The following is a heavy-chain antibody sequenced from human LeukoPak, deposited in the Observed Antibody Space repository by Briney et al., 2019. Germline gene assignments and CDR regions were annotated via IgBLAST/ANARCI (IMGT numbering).Heavy chain of an antibody. CDR1: GFTFSSYW. Sequence: QPGRSLRLSCAASGFTFSSYWMHWVRQAPGKGLVWVSRVNSDGSSTTYADSVKGRFTISRDNAKNTLYLQMNSLRAEDTAVYYCARGSTQYSSGWYGLDYWGQGTLVTVSS. CDR3: ARGSTQYSSGWYGLDY. CDR2: VNSDGSST. D-gene: IGHD6-19*01. J-gene: IGHJ4*02. V-gene: IGHV3-74*01.